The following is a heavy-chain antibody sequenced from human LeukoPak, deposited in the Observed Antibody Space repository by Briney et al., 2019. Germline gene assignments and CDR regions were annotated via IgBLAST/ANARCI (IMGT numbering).Heavy chain of an antibody. Sequence: SETLSLTCTVSGSSISSYYWSWIRQPPGKGLEWIGYIYYSGSTSYNPSLKSRLTISVDTSKNQFSLKVSSVTAADTAVYYCARRIAVAGGYFDHWGQGSLVTVSS. CDR2: IYYSGST. CDR1: GSSISSYY. CDR3: ARRIAVAGGYFDH. V-gene: IGHV4-59*08. J-gene: IGHJ4*02. D-gene: IGHD6-19*01.